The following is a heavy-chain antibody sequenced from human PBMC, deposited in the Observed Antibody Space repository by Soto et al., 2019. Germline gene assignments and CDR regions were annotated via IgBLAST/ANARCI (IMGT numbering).Heavy chain of an antibody. CDR1: GGTFSSYA. J-gene: IGHJ6*02. V-gene: IGHV1-69*01. D-gene: IGHD6-25*01. CDR2: IIPIFGTA. Sequence: QVQLVQSGAEVKKPGSSVKVSCKASGGTFSSYAINWVRQAPGQGLEWMGGIIPIFGTANYAQKFQGRVTITADESTRTAYMDLSSLRSKDTAVYYCAIRQYFGYNMDVWGQGTTVTVSS. CDR3: AIRQYFGYNMDV.